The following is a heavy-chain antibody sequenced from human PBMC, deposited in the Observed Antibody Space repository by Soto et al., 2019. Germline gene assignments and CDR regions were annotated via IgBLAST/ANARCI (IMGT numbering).Heavy chain of an antibody. J-gene: IGHJ4*01. V-gene: IGHV3-23*01. Sequence: GGSLRLSCAASGVTVSSNYMSWVRQAPGEGLEWVSVISGSGGATYFADSVKGRFTISRDNSKNTLYLQMNSLRAEDTAVYYCAKATLRVVHPLVFDHW. CDR3: AKATLRVVHPLVFDH. CDR2: ISGSGGAT. D-gene: IGHD3-3*01. CDR1: GVTVSSNY.